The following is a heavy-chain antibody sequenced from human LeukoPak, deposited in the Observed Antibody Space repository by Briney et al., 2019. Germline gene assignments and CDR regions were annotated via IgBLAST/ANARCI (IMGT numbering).Heavy chain of an antibody. J-gene: IGHJ4*02. V-gene: IGHV3-33*01. Sequence: GGSLRLSCAASGFTFSSYGMHWVRQAPGKGLEWVAVIWYDGSNKYYADSVKGRFTISRDNSKNTLYLQMNSLRAEDTAVYYCARDRATVVTYYFDYWGQGTLVTVSS. CDR3: ARDRATVVTYYFDY. D-gene: IGHD4-23*01. CDR2: IWYDGSNK. CDR1: GFTFSSYG.